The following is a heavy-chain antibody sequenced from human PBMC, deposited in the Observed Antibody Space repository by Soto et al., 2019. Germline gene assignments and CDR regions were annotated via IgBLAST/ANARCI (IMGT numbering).Heavy chain of an antibody. CDR2: IIPILGIA. D-gene: IGHD5-12*01. CDR3: ATALALGGYDDPVDYYYYYMDV. V-gene: IGHV1-69*02. J-gene: IGHJ6*03. CDR1: GGTFSSYT. Sequence: ASVKVSCKASGGTFSSYTISWVRQAPGQGLGWMGRIIPILGIANYAQKFQGRVTITADKSTSTAYMELSSLRSEDTAVYYCATALALGGYDDPVDYYYYYMDVWGKGTTVNVSS.